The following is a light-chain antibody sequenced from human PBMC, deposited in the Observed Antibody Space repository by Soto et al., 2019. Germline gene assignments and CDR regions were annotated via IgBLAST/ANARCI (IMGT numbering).Light chain of an antibody. CDR3: HQYNNWPPYT. J-gene: IGKJ2*01. CDR2: GAS. Sequence: EIVMTQSPATLSVFPGERATLSCRASQSVSTNLAWYQQKHGQAPRLLIYGASARATGIPARFSGSGSGTEFTLNISSKQSEDFAVYYCHQYNNWPPYTFGQGTKLEIK. CDR1: QSVSTN. V-gene: IGKV3-15*01.